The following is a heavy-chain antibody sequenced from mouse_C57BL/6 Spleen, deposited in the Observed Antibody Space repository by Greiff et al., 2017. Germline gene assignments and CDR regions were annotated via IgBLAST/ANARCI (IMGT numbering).Heavy chain of an antibody. V-gene: IGHV14-3*01. CDR3: ARIYYYGSSLWYFDV. J-gene: IGHJ1*03. CDR2: IDPANGNT. CDR1: GFNIKNTY. Sequence: VQLKESVAELVRPGASVKLSCTASGFNIKNTYMHWVKQRPEQGLEWIGRIDPANGNTKYAPKFQGKATITADTSSNTAYLQLSSLTSEDTAIYYCARIYYYGSSLWYFDVWGTGTTVTVSS. D-gene: IGHD1-1*01.